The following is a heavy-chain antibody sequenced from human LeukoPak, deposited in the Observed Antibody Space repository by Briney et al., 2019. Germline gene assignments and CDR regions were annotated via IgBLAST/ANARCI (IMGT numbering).Heavy chain of an antibody. V-gene: IGHV3-30*03. D-gene: IGHD1-26*01. J-gene: IGHJ4*02. Sequence: GGSLRLSCAASGFTFSSYGMHWVRQAPGKGLEWVAVISYDGSNKYYADSVKGRFTISRDNSKNTLYLQMNSLRAEDTAVYYCARERGALYFDYWGQGTLVTVSS. CDR2: ISYDGSNK. CDR1: GFTFSSYG. CDR3: ARERGALYFDY.